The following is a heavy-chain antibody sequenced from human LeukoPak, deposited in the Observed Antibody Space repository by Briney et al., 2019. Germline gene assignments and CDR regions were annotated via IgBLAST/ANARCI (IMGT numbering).Heavy chain of an antibody. CDR3: AKGLYSSSWYFDY. CDR1: GFTFSSYA. V-gene: IGHV3-23*01. D-gene: IGHD6-13*01. J-gene: IGHJ4*02. Sequence: PGGSLRLSCAASGFTFSSYAMTWVRQAPEKGLEWVSSISGSGDNTYYADSVKGRFTVSRDNSKNTLYLQMNSLRAEDTAVYYCAKGLYSSSWYFDYWGQGTLVAVSS. CDR2: ISGSGDNT.